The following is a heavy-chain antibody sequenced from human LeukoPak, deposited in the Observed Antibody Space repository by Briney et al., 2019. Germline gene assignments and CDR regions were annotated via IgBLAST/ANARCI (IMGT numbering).Heavy chain of an antibody. Sequence: GGSLRLSCAASGFTVSSNYMSWVRQAPGKGLEWVSVIYSGGSTYYADSVKGRFTISRDNSKNTLYLQMNSLRTEDTAVYYCARDRYCSSTSCTDAFDIWGQGTMVTVSS. J-gene: IGHJ3*02. D-gene: IGHD2-2*01. CDR3: ARDRYCSSTSCTDAFDI. CDR2: IYSGGST. V-gene: IGHV3-53*01. CDR1: GFTVSSNY.